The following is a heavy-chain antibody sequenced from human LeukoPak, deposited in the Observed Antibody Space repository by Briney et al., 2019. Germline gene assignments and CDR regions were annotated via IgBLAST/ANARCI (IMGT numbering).Heavy chain of an antibody. Sequence: PGGSLRLSCAASGFTFSSNAMSWVRQAPGKGLEWVSAISGSGGRTDYADSVKGRFTLSRDNSKNTLYMQMNSLRAEDTAVYYCAKGYGSGSFNWFDPWCQGTLVTVSS. CDR2: ISGSGGRT. CDR3: AKGYGSGSFNWFDP. V-gene: IGHV3-23*01. D-gene: IGHD3-10*01. CDR1: GFTFSSNA. J-gene: IGHJ5*02.